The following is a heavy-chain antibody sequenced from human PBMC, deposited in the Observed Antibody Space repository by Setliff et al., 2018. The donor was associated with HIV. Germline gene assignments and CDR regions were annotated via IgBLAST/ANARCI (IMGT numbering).Heavy chain of an antibody. CDR2: IYTSGST. V-gene: IGHV4-4*07. CDR3: AHYYYDTSGQPFDY. Sequence: SETLSLTCAVSGDSINKYYWSWIRQPAGKGLEWIGRIYTSGSTNYNPSLKSRVTISLDTSKNQLSLKLSSVTAADTAVYYCAHYYYDTSGQPFDYWGQGTLVTVSS. J-gene: IGHJ4*02. D-gene: IGHD3-22*01. CDR1: GDSINKYY.